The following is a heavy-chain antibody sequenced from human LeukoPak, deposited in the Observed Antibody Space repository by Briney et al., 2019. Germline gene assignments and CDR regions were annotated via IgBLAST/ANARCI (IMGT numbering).Heavy chain of an antibody. D-gene: IGHD6-6*01. CDR3: GCSSSYGKLDI. CDR1: GGSISSYY. J-gene: IGHJ3*02. Sequence: KPSETLSLTCTVSGGSISSYYWSWIRQPPGKGLEWMGYIHYSGNTNYNPSLKSRVSISVDTSKIQFSLKLSSVTAADTAVYYCGCSSSYGKLDIWGQGTMVTVSS. V-gene: IGHV4-59*01. CDR2: IHYSGNT.